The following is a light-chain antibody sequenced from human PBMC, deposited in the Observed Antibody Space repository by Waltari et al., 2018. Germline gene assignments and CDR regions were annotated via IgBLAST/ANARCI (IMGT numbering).Light chain of an antibody. J-gene: IGLJ2*01. CDR3: CSYAGSYTVL. CDR2: DVF. CDR1: SKDVGGYNH. V-gene: IGLV2-11*01. Sequence: QSALTQPRSVSGSPGQSVTFPCTGTSKDVGGYNHVSWYQQSPGKAPKLMIYDVFNRPSGVPDRFSGSKSGNTASLTISGLQADDEADYYCCSYAGSYTVLFGGGTKLTVL.